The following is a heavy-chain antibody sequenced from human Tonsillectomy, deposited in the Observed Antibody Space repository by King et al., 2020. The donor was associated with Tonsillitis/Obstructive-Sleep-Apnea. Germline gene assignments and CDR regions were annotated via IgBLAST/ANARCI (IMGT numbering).Heavy chain of an antibody. D-gene: IGHD3-22*01. V-gene: IGHV3-13*05. CDR2: IGTAGDP. CDR1: GFTFISYD. Sequence: QLVQSGGGLVQPGGSLRLSCAASGFTFISYDMHWVRQATGKGLEWVSAIGTAGDPYYPGSVKGRFTISRENAKNSLYLQMNSLRAGDTAVYYCARSLRTSGGYVPSSYWYFDPWGRGSLVSVSS. CDR3: ARSLRTSGGYVPSSYWYFDP. J-gene: IGHJ2*01.